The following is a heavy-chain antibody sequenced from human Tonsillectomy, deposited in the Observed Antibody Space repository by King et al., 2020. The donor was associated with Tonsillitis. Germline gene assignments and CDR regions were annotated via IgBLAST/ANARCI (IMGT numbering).Heavy chain of an antibody. CDR2: INPSGIT. Sequence: VQLQQWGAGLLKSSETLSLTCAVYVGSLSGYYWSWIRQPPEKGLEWIGEINPSGITNYNPSLKSRVTISVDTSNNQFSLNLTSVTAADTAIYYCARGTWEVRFDPCGQGTLVTVSS. CDR1: VGSLSGYY. V-gene: IGHV4-34*01. D-gene: IGHD1-26*01. J-gene: IGHJ5*02. CDR3: ARGTWEVRFDP.